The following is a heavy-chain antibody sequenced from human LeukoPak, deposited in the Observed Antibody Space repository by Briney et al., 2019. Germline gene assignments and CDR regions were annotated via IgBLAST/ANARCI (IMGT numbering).Heavy chain of an antibody. Sequence: ASVNVSCKASGYTFTSYDINWVRQATGQGLEWMGWMNPSSGNTGYAQKFQGRVTMTRNTSISTAYMELSSLRSEDTALYYCARGYDFWSGYYVLNWGQGTLVTVSS. V-gene: IGHV1-8*01. CDR1: GYTFTSYD. CDR3: ARGYDFWSGYYVLN. D-gene: IGHD3-3*01. J-gene: IGHJ4*02. CDR2: MNPSSGNT.